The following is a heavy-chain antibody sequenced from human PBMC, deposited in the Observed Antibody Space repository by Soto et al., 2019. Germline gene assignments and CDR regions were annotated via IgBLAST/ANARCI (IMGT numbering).Heavy chain of an antibody. D-gene: IGHD3-16*01. CDR3: AREVGIMLTFGGADERDAFDI. CDR1: GYTFTSYY. CDR2: INPSGGST. Sequence: QVQLVQSGAEVKKPGASVKVSCKASGYTFTSYYMHWVRQAPGQGLEWMGIINPSGGSTSYAQKFQGRVTMTRDTSTSTVYMELSSLRSEDTAVYYCAREVGIMLTFGGADERDAFDIWGQGTMVTVSS. J-gene: IGHJ3*02. V-gene: IGHV1-46*01.